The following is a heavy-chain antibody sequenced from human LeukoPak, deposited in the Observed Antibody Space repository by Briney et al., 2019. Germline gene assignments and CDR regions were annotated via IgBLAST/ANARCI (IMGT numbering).Heavy chain of an antibody. J-gene: IGHJ4*02. CDR2: IKQDGSAK. CDR1: GFTFSTYW. V-gene: IGHV3-7*01. CDR3: ATSSAAPANM. D-gene: IGHD2-2*01. Sequence: GGSLRLSCAVSGFTFSTYWMSWVRQAPGNGLEWVANIKQDGSAKYYVDSVKGRFTISRDNAKNSLYLQMNSLRPEDTGVYYYATSSAAPANMWGQGTLVTVSS.